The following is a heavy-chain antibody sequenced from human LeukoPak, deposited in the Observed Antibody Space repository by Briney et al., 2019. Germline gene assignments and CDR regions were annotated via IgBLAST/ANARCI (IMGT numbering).Heavy chain of an antibody. V-gene: IGHV3-21*01. CDR3: ARELRALYYGMDV. J-gene: IGHJ6*02. CDR2: ISSSSSYI. Sequence: PGGSLRLSCATSGFTFSSYSMNWVRQAPGKGLEWVSCISSSSSYIYYTDSVKGRFTISRDNAKNSLYLQMNSLRAEDTAVYYCARELRALYYGMDVWGQGTTVTVSS. CDR1: GFTFSSYS. D-gene: IGHD4-17*01.